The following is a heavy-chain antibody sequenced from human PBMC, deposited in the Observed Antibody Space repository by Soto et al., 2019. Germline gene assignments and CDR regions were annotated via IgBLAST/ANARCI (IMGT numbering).Heavy chain of an antibody. V-gene: IGHV4-39*01. D-gene: IGHD6-13*01. CDR2: IYYSGST. Sequence: SETLSLTCTVSGGSISSSSYYWGWIRQPPGKGLEWIGSIYYSGSTYYNPSLKSRVTISVDTSKNQFSLKLSSVTAADMAVYHCARPGYSSSWRHYYYYGMDVWGQGTTVTVSS. CDR1: GGSISSSSYY. CDR3: ARPGYSSSWRHYYYYGMDV. J-gene: IGHJ6*02.